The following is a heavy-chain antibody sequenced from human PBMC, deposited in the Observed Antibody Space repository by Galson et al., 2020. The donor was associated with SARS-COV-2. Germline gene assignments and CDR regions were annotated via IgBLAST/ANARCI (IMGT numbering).Heavy chain of an antibody. J-gene: IGHJ4*02. V-gene: IGHV1-18*01. CDR3: TRGGQDY. Sequence: ASVKVSCKASGYIFITYGISWVRQAPGQGLEWMGWINPDTGSTNYAPKLQGRVTMSTDTFARTAYMELRSLTPDDTATYYCTRGGQDYWGQGTLVTVSS. CDR2: INPDTGST. CDR1: GYIFITYG. D-gene: IGHD3-16*01.